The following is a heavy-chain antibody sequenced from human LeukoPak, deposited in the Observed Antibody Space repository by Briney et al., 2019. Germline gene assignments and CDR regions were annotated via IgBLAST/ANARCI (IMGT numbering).Heavy chain of an antibody. Sequence: GGSLRLSCAASGFTFSSYGMHWVRQAPGKGLEWVAVIWYDGSNKYYADSVKGRFTISRDNSKNTLYLRMNSLRAEDTAVYYCAKDTAMVTYRGYYYYGMDVWGKGTTVTVSS. V-gene: IGHV3-33*06. D-gene: IGHD5-18*01. CDR2: IWYDGSNK. CDR1: GFTFSSYG. CDR3: AKDTAMVTYRGYYYYGMDV. J-gene: IGHJ6*04.